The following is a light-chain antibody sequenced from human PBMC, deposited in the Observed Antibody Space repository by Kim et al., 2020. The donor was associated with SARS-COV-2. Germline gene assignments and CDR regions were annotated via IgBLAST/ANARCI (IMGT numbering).Light chain of an antibody. J-gene: IGKJ4*01. V-gene: IGKV1-39*01. CDR1: QSISSY. CDR2: AAS. CDR3: QQSYSTPRT. Sequence: ASGGDRVTITCRASQSISSYLNWYQQKPGKAPKLLIYAASSLQSGVPSRFSGSGSGTDFTLTISSLQPEDFATYYCQQSYSTPRTFGGGTKVDIK.